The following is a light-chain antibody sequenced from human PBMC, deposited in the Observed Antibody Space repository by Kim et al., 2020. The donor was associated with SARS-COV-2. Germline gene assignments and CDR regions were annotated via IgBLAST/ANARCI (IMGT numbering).Light chain of an antibody. Sequence: ASISFKSSQSLLHSDGKTYLYWYLQKPGQPPQLLIYEVSTPFTGVPDRFSGSGSGTEFTRKIRRVEAEDVGVYYCMQSRQTPLTFGGGTKVDIK. J-gene: IGKJ4*01. CDR1: QSLLHSDGKTY. CDR2: EVS. CDR3: MQSRQTPLT. V-gene: IGKV2D-29*01.